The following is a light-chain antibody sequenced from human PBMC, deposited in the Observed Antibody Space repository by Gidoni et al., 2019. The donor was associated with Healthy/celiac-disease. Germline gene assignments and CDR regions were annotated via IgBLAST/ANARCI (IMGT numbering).Light chain of an antibody. J-gene: IGLJ2*01. CDR1: SSDVGGYNY. CDR2: DVS. V-gene: IGLV2-11*01. Sequence: QSALTQPRSVSGSPGHSVTISCTGTSSDVGGYNYVSWYQQHPGKAPKRMMYDVSKRPSGVPDRFSGSKSGNTASLTISGLQAEDEADYYCCSYAGSYTFVVFGGGTKLTVL. CDR3: CSYAGSYTFVV.